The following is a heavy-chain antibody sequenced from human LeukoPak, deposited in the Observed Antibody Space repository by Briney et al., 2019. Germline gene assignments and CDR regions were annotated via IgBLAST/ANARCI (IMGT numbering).Heavy chain of an antibody. CDR2: ISSRSSYI. J-gene: IGHJ4*02. Sequence: PGGSLRLSCEVSGFTFSSYTMNWVRQAPGKGLEWVSSISSRSSYIYYADSVKGRFTISRDNAKNSLYLQMNSLRAEDTAVYYCARDWVSSMAPKKAYYFDYWGQGTLVTVSS. CDR3: ARDWVSSMAPKKAYYFDY. V-gene: IGHV3-21*01. D-gene: IGHD5-24*01. CDR1: GFTFSSYT.